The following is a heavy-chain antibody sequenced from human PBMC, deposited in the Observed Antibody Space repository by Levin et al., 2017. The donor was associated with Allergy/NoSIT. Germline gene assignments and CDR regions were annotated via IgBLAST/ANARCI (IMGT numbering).Heavy chain of an antibody. V-gene: IGHV3-33*01. CDR3: ARDGWDYYGSRSFYNVFPDDY. CDR2: IWYDGSDK. CDR1: GFTFRGYG. D-gene: IGHD3-10*01. J-gene: IGHJ4*02. Sequence: HAGGSLRLSCAASGFTFRGYGMHWVRQAPGKGLEWVALIWYDGSDKYYADSVKGRFTISRDNSKDTLYLQMNSLRGEDTAVYFCARDGWDYYGSRSFYNVFPDDYWGQGTLVTVSS.